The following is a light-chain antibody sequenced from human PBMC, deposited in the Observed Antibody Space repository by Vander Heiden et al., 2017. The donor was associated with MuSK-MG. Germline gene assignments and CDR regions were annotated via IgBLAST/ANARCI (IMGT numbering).Light chain of an antibody. J-gene: IGLJ2*01. V-gene: IGLV4-69*01. CDR2: LNSDGSH. CDR3: QTWGTGPVI. CDR1: SGTSTHA. Sequence: QLVLTQSPSASASLGASVKLTCPLSSGTSTHAIAWHQQQPERGPRYLMKLNSDGSHNKGDGIPDRFSCSSSGAERYLTISSLQSEDEADYYCQTWGTGPVIFGGGTKLTVL.